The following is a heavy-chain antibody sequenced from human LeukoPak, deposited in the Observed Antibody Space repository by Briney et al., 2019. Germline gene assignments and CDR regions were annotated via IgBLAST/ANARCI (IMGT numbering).Heavy chain of an antibody. CDR3: ARDIAVAATDYYYYMDV. J-gene: IGHJ6*03. Sequence: SETLSLTCTVSGGSISSSSYYWGWIRQPPGKGLEWIGSIYYSGSTYYNPSLKSRVTISVDTSKNQFSLKLSSVTAADTAVYYCARDIAVAATDYYYYMDVWGKGTTVTVSS. V-gene: IGHV4-39*07. CDR1: GGSISSSSYY. CDR2: IYYSGST. D-gene: IGHD6-19*01.